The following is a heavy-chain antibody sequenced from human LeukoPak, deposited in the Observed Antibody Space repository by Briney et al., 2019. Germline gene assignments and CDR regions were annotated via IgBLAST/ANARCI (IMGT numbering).Heavy chain of an antibody. J-gene: IGHJ4*02. V-gene: IGHV3-64*01. Sequence: PGGSLRLSCEVSGFTFSSYAFHWVRQAPGKGLEYVSAINANGDNTYYSNSVKGRFTISRDNSKNTLYLQMGSLRTEDVAVYYCARVPILTGSYYFDYWGQGILVTVSS. CDR1: GFTFSSYA. D-gene: IGHD3-9*01. CDR3: ARVPILTGSYYFDY. CDR2: INANGDNT.